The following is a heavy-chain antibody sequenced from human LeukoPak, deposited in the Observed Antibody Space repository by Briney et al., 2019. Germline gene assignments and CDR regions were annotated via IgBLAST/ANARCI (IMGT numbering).Heavy chain of an antibody. Sequence: SETLSLTCAVYGGSFSGYYFGWIRQPPGKGLEWIGNIYYSGNTYYNASLESRVTISVDTSKNEFSLRLNSVTAADTAMYYCAKSGGYGLIDYWGQGTLVTVSS. J-gene: IGHJ4*02. D-gene: IGHD1-26*01. V-gene: IGHV4-34*01. CDR2: IYYSGNT. CDR1: GGSFSGYY. CDR3: AKSGGYGLIDY.